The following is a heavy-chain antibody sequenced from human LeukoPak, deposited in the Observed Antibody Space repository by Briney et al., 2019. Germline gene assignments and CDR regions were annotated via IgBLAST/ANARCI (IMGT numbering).Heavy chain of an antibody. V-gene: IGHV4-34*01. Sequence: KPSETLSLTCAVDGGSFSGYYWSWIRQPPGKGLEWIGEINHSGSTNYNPSLKSRVTISVDTYKNQFSLKLSSVTAADTAVYYCARMYYDFWSGYSHFDYWGQGALVTVSS. CDR2: INHSGST. D-gene: IGHD3-3*01. J-gene: IGHJ4*02. CDR3: ARMYYDFWSGYSHFDY. CDR1: GGSFSGYY.